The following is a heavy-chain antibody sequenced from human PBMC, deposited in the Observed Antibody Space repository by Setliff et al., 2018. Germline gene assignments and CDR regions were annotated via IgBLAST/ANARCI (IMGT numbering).Heavy chain of an antibody. J-gene: IGHJ4*01. D-gene: IGHD3-3*01. V-gene: IGHV4-59*11. CDR3: ARGQASIFGVINNLDV. CDR1: VGSISGQF. CDR2: IGDNGKT. Sequence: SETLSLTCTVSVGSISGQFWTWVRQAPGKGLDWIGYIGDNGKTEYNPSLKSRVTMSADTSKNQLSLKLTSVTAADTAVYFCARGQASIFGVINNLDVWGHGTLVTVSS.